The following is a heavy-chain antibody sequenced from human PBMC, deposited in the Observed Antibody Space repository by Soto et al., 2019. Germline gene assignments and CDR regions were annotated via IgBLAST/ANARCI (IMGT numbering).Heavy chain of an antibody. Sequence: SVKVSCKASGGTFSSYAISWVRQAPGQGLEWMGGIIPIFGTANYAQKFQGRVTITADESTSTAYMELSSLRSEDTAVYYCARGYYYDSSGYLTNDYWGQGTLVTVSS. D-gene: IGHD3-22*01. CDR1: GGTFSSYA. V-gene: IGHV1-69*13. J-gene: IGHJ4*02. CDR3: ARGYYYDSSGYLTNDY. CDR2: IIPIFGTA.